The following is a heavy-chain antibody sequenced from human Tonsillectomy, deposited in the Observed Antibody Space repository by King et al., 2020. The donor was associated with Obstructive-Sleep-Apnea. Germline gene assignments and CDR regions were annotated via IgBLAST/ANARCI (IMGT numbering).Heavy chain of an antibody. CDR3: ATDLNWGSH. Sequence: EVQLVESGGGLVQPGGSLRLSCAVFGMSFSNTWMTWVRQAPGKGLEFLATIKPDGTEKYYADSVKGRFTISRDNAENSQYLQMNSLRAEDTAVYYCATDLNWGSHWGQGTLVTVSS. CDR1: GMSFSNTW. CDR2: IKPDGTEK. D-gene: IGHD7-27*01. V-gene: IGHV3-7*03. J-gene: IGHJ4*02.